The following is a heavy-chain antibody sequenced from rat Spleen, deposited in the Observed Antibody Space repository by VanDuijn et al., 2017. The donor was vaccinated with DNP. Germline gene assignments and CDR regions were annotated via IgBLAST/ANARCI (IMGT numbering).Heavy chain of an antibody. CDR2: IPSRGGST. Sequence: EVQLVESGGDLVQPGRSLILSCVASGFTFNNYWMTWIRQVPGKGLEWVASIPSRGGSTHYRDSVKGRFTISRDNTENTVYLQMNSLRSEDMATYYCARGTLRLRAMDAWGQGTSVTVPS. CDR1: GFTFNNYW. D-gene: IGHD1-6*01. J-gene: IGHJ4*01. V-gene: IGHV5-31*01. CDR3: ARGTLRLRAMDA.